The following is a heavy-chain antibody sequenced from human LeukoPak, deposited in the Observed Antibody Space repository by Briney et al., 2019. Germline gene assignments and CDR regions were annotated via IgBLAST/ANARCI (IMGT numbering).Heavy chain of an antibody. CDR1: GYTFTSYD. Sequence: EASVKVSCTASGYTFTSYDINWVRQVTGQGLEWMGWMNPKSGNTGYAQKFQGRVTITRNTSISTAYMEVSSLRYEDTAVYYCARRAVDNSYYYYMDVWGKGTTVTVSS. V-gene: IGHV1-8*03. CDR2: MNPKSGNT. D-gene: IGHD6-19*01. J-gene: IGHJ6*03. CDR3: ARRAVDNSYYYYMDV.